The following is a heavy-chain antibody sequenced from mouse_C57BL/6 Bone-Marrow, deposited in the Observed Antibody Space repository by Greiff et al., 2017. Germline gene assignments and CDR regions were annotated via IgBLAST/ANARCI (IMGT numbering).Heavy chain of an antibody. CDR2: IDPENGDT. Sequence: VQLQQSGAELVRPGASVKLSCTASGFNIKDDYMHWVKQRPEQGLEWIGWIDPENGDTESASKFQGKATITADTSSNTAYLQLSSLTSEDTAVYYCTSDCLDYWGQGTTLTVSA. CDR1: GFNIKDDY. V-gene: IGHV14-4*01. CDR3: TSDCLDY. D-gene: IGHD2-4*01. J-gene: IGHJ2*01.